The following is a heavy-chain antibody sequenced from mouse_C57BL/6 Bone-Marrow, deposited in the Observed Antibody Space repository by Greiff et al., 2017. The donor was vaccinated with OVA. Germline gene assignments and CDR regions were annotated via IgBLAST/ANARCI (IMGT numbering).Heavy chain of an antibody. Sequence: EVQRVESGPGLVKPSQSLSLTCSVTGYSITSGYYWYWIRQFPGNKLEWMGYISYDGSNNYNPFLKNRISITRDTTKNQFFLKLKSVTTEDTATDYCAREETGGDYFDYWGQGTTLTVSS. CDR2: ISYDGSN. J-gene: IGHJ2*01. V-gene: IGHV3-6*01. CDR1: GYSITSGYY. CDR3: AREETGGDYFDY. D-gene: IGHD4-1*01.